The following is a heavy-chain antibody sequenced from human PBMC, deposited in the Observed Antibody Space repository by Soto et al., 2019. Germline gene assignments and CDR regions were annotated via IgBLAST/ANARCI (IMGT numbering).Heavy chain of an antibody. CDR3: ARSFGTPGSNIDY. J-gene: IGHJ4*02. CDR2: IYFSGST. D-gene: IGHD3-10*01. CDR1: GDSINGYY. V-gene: IGHV4-59*01. Sequence: QVQLHESGPGLVKPSETLSLTCSISGDSINGYYWSRIRQPPGKALEWIGYIYFSGSTQYSPSLSSRVTMSIDTSKKEFSLRLASVTAADTAVYYCARSFGTPGSNIDYWGQGTLVRVSS.